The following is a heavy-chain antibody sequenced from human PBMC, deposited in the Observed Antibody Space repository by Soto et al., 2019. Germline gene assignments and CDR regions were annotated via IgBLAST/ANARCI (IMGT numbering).Heavy chain of an antibody. V-gene: IGHV3-23*01. CDR1: GFPFSNYA. J-gene: IGHJ4*02. D-gene: IGHD3-22*01. CDR3: ARPFDSYYCDSSGYTGNFEY. Sequence: RGSLRLSCSVSGFPFSNYAMSWVRQAPGKGLEWVSSTSGGGGGTHYADSMKGRFTISRDNSKNTLHLEMSRLRADDTAVYYCARPFDSYYCDSSGYTGNFEYWGQGTLVTVSS. CDR2: TSGGGGGT.